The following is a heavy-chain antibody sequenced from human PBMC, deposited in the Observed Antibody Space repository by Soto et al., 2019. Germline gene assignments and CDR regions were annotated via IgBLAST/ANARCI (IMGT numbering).Heavy chain of an antibody. V-gene: IGHV3-23*01. CDR2: ISGSGGST. CDR1: GFTFSSYA. J-gene: IGHJ4*02. D-gene: IGHD3-3*01. CDR3: AKNDFWSGLTPFDY. Sequence: PGGSLRLSCAASGFTFSSYAMSWVRQAPGKGLEWVSAISGSGGSTYHADSVKGRFTISRDNSKNTLYLQMNSLRAEDTAAYYCAKNDFWSGLTPFDYWGQGTPVTVSS.